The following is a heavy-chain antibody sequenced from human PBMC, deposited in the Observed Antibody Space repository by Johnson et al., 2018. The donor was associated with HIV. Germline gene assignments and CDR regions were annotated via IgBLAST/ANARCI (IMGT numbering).Heavy chain of an antibody. J-gene: IGHJ3*02. CDR1: GFTVSSNY. Sequence: VLLVESGGGLVQPGGSLRLSCAASGFTVSSNYMSWVRQAPGKGLEWVSGINWNGGSTGYADSVKGRFTISRDNAKNSLYVQMKSLRAENTALYYCARDRGYSGSYTGAFDIWGQGTMVTVSS. V-gene: IGHV3-20*04. D-gene: IGHD1-26*01. CDR3: ARDRGYSGSYTGAFDI. CDR2: INWNGGST.